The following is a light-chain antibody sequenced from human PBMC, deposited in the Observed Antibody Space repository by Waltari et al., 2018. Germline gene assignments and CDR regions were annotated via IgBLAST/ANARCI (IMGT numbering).Light chain of an antibody. J-gene: IGKJ2*01. CDR1: QSILDNSNKRNY. CDR2: WAC. V-gene: IGKV4-1*01. Sequence: DIVMTQSPDSQAVSLGERATINCRSSQSILDNSNKRNYLTWYQQKAGQPPRLLISWACTRESGVPDRFSGSGSGTDFTLTISSLQAEDVAVYYCQQYYTAPYTFGQGAKLEIK. CDR3: QQYYTAPYT.